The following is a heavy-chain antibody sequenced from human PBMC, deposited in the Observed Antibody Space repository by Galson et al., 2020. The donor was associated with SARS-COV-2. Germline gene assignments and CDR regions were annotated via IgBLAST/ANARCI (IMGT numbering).Heavy chain of an antibody. CDR1: GSSFSTYY. CDR2: ISSSSSYK. D-gene: IGHD2-8*02. J-gene: IGHJ6*02. V-gene: IGHV3-21*01. CDR3: ARDMHCPGGVCRFYGLDV. Sequence: GGSLRLSCAASGSSFSTYYMSWVSQAPGKGLEWVSSISSSSSYKYYADSVTGRSTVSRDNAKRSLFLQVNSLRVEDTGVYYCARDMHCPGGVCRFYGLDVWGQGTTVTVSS.